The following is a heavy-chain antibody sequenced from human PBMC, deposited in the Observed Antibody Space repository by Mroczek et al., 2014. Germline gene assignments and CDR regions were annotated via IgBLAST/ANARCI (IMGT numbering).Heavy chain of an antibody. CDR2: INHSGST. CDR3: ASPCSGGSCYSGDWYFDL. CDR1: GGSFSGYY. J-gene: IGHJ2*01. V-gene: IGHV4-34*01. D-gene: IGHD2-15*01. Sequence: QVQLQQWGAGLLKPSETLSLTCAVYGGSFSGYYWSWIRQPPGKGLEWIGEINHSGSTNYNPSLKSRVTISVDTSKNQFSLKLSSVTAADTAVYYCASPCSGGSCYSGDWYFDLWGRGTLVTVSS.